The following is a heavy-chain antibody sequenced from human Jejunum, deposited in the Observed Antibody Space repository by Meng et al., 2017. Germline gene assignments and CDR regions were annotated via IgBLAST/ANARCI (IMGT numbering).Heavy chain of an antibody. J-gene: IGHJ3*02. D-gene: IGHD4-23*01. CDR3: AKSTPYGDAFDM. CDR1: GFTFGRHA. V-gene: IGHV3-23*01. Sequence: GGSLRLSCAASGFTFGRHAMNWVRQAPGRGLEWVSVISSGDSTHYAEAVQGRFTISRGNSRNTVYLQMNGLRVEDSAVYYCAKSTPYGDAFDMWGQGTVVTVSS. CDR2: ISSGDST.